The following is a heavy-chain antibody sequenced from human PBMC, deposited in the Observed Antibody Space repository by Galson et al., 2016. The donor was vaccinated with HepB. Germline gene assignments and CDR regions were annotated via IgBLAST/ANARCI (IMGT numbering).Heavy chain of an antibody. Sequence: SETLSLTCSVSGDSIASSTYYWGWIRQSPGKGLEWLGSVYNSGTMYPNPSLKSRVTISVDTSKNRFSLRLSSMTAADTAVYYCARDDFGDYGAFDIWGQGTLVTVSS. J-gene: IGHJ3*02. CDR3: ARDDFGDYGAFDI. CDR1: GDSIASSTYY. D-gene: IGHD4-17*01. V-gene: IGHV4-39*07. CDR2: VYNSGTM.